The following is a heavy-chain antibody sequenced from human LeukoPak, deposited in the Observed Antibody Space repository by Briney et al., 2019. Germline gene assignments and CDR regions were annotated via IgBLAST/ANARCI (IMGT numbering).Heavy chain of an antibody. Sequence: SETLSLTCAVYGGSFSGYYWSWIRQPPGKGLEWIGEINHSGSTNYNPSLKSRVTISVDTSKNQFSLKLSSVTAADTAVYYCAKGPTANKWELLIPFDYWGQGTLVTVSS. CDR1: GGSFSGYY. CDR2: INHSGST. D-gene: IGHD1-26*01. V-gene: IGHV4-34*01. CDR3: AKGPTANKWELLIPFDY. J-gene: IGHJ4*02.